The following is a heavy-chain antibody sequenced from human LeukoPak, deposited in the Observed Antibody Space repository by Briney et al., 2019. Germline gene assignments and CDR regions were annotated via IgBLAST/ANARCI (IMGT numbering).Heavy chain of an antibody. CDR1: GYTFTSYY. V-gene: IGHV1-46*01. Sequence: ASVKVSCKASGYTFTSYYMHWVRQAPGQGLEWMGIINPSGGSTSYAQKFQGRVTMTRDMSTSTVNMELSSLRSEDTAVYYCARWGVPAAISGSSYYYYYMDVWGKGTTVTVSS. CDR2: INPSGGST. J-gene: IGHJ6*03. D-gene: IGHD2-2*01. CDR3: ARWGVPAAISGSSYYYYYMDV.